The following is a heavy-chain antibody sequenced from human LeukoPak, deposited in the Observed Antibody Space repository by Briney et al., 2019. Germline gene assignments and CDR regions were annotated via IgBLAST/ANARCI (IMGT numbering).Heavy chain of an antibody. J-gene: IGHJ5*02. Sequence: ASVTDSCKASGYTFTSYAMHWVRQAPGQGLEWMGWINTNTGNPTYPQGFTGRFVFSLDTYVSTAYLQISSLKAEDTAVYYCARGQKYSSGWFKGNWFDPWGQRTLVTVSS. CDR2: INTNTGNP. D-gene: IGHD6-19*01. V-gene: IGHV7-4-1*02. CDR1: GYTFTSYA. CDR3: ARGQKYSSGWFKGNWFDP.